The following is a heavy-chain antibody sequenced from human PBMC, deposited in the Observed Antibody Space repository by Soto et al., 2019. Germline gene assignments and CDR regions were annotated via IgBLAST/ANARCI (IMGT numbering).Heavy chain of an antibody. J-gene: IGHJ5*02. D-gene: IGHD3-10*01. CDR3: ARAFTMVRGVIISPNWFDP. CDR2: IYYSGST. V-gene: IGHV4-31*03. CDR1: GGSISSGGYY. Sequence: QVQLQESGPGLVKPSQTLSLTCTVSGGSISSGGYYWSWIRQHPGKGLEWIGYIYYSGSTYYNPSLKSRVTISVDTSKNQFSLKLSSVTAADTAVYYCARAFTMVRGVIISPNWFDPWGQGTLVTVSS.